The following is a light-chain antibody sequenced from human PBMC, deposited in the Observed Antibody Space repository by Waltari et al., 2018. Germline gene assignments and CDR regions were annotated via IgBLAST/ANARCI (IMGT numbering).Light chain of an antibody. CDR1: SSGVGGYNS. CDR3: CSFAAGNTVI. CDR2: DVS. V-gene: IGLV2-11*01. J-gene: IGLJ2*01. Sequence: QSALTQPRSVSGSPGQSVTISCPGTSSGVGGYNSVSWYQQDPGKAPKLLIFDVSERPSGVSDRFSGSKSGNTASLTISGLQAEDEADYHCCSFAAGNTVIFGGGTKLTVV.